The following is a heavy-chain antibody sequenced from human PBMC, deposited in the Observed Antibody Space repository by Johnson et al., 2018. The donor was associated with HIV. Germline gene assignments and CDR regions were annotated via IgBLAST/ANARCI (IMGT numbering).Heavy chain of an antibody. Sequence: QVKLVEFGGGVVQPGRSLRLSCAASGFTFSSYAMHWVRQAPGKGLEWVAVISYDGSNKYYADSVKGRFTISRDNSKNTLYLQMNSLRAEDTAVYFCARDGKYSSIGPDAFDVWGQGTMVAVSS. CDR3: ARDGKYSSIGPDAFDV. J-gene: IGHJ3*01. CDR1: GFTFSSYA. D-gene: IGHD6-13*01. CDR2: ISYDGSNK. V-gene: IGHV3-30*04.